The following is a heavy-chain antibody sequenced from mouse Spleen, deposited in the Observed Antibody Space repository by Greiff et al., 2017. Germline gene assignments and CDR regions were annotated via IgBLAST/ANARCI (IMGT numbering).Heavy chain of an antibody. J-gene: IGHJ4*01. CDR3: ARGGDYYGSSRAMDY. CDR1: GFTFSSYG. D-gene: IGHD1-1*01. Sequence: DVMLVESGGDLVKPGGSLKLSCAASGFTFSSYGMSWVRQTPDKRLEWVATISSGGSYTYYPDSVKGRFTISRDNAKNTLYLQMSSLKSEDTAMYYCARGGDYYGSSRAMDYWGQGTSVTVSS. V-gene: IGHV5-6*02. CDR2: ISSGGSYT.